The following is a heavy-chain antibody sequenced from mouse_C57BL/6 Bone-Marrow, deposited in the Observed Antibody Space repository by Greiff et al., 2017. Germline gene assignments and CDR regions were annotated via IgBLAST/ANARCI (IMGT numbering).Heavy chain of an antibody. Sequence: LQESGAELVKPGASVKISCKASGYAFSSYWMNWVKQRPGKGLEWIGQIYPGDGDTNYNGKFKGKATLTADKSSSTAYMQLSSLTSEDSAVYFCAFYYYGSSPYYYAMDYWGQGTSVTVSS. V-gene: IGHV1-80*01. CDR2: IYPGDGDT. D-gene: IGHD1-1*01. CDR3: AFYYYGSSPYYYAMDY. J-gene: IGHJ4*01. CDR1: GYAFSSYW.